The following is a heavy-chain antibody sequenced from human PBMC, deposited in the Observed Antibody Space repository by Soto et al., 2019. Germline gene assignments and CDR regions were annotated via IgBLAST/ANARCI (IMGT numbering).Heavy chain of an antibody. CDR1: GGSIGSSSYY. CDR2: IYYSGST. D-gene: IGHD3-16*02. Sequence: QLQLQESGPGLVKPSETLSLTCTVSGGSIGSSSYYWGWIRQPPGKGLEWIGSIYYSGSTYYNPSLKSRVTISVDTSKNQFSLKLSSVTAADTAVYYCARRGLENLSVATLFDYWGQGTLVTVSS. V-gene: IGHV4-39*01. CDR3: ARRGLENLSVATLFDY. J-gene: IGHJ4*02.